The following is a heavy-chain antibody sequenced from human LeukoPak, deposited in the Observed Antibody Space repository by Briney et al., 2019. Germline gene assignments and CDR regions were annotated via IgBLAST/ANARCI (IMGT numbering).Heavy chain of an antibody. Sequence: GGSLRLSCAASGFTFSSYAMSWVRQAPGKGLECVAVISYHESNKYYADSVKGRFTISRDNSKDTLFLQMNSLRAEDTAVYYCARNVESAYCDFGDGMDVWGQGTTVTVSS. J-gene: IGHJ6*02. CDR2: ISYHESNK. D-gene: IGHD3-3*01. CDR3: ARNVESAYCDFGDGMDV. V-gene: IGHV3-30-3*01. CDR1: GFTFSSYA.